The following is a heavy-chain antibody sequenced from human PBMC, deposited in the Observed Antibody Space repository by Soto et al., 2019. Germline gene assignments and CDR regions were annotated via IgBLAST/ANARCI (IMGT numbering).Heavy chain of an antibody. CDR3: AKEIFAAAYAATSAFEL. Sequence: GGSLRLSCAASGFTFSSHAMVWLRQAPGTGPEWVAFVDGSGGDTSYADSVKGRFIISRDNSDNSLFLHMNSLRAEDTGRYSCAKEIFAAAYAATSAFELWGQGTLVTVSS. J-gene: IGHJ4*02. D-gene: IGHD2-8*01. CDR2: VDGSGGDT. V-gene: IGHV3-23*01. CDR1: GFTFSSHA.